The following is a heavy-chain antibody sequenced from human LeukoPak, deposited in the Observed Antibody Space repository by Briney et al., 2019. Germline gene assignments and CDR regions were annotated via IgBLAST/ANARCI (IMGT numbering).Heavy chain of an antibody. V-gene: IGHV1-2*02. J-gene: IGHJ4*02. Sequence: ASVKVSCKASGYTFTGYYMYWVRQAPGQGLEWMGWINPNSGGTNYAQKFQGRVTMTRDTSISTAYMELTRLRSDDTAVYYCVRDTSWSYSLLFDYWGQGTLVTVSS. CDR3: VRDTSWSYSLLFDY. CDR1: GYTFTGYY. D-gene: IGHD1-26*01. CDR2: INPNSGGT.